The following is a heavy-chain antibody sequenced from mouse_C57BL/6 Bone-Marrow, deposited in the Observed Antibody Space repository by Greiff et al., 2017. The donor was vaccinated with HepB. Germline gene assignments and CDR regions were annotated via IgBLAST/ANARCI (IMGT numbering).Heavy chain of an antibody. CDR1: GYTFTSYW. Sequence: VQLQQPGAELVRPGSSVKLSCKASGYTFTSYWMHWVKQRPIQGLEWIGNIDPSDSETHYNQKFKDKATLTVDKSSSTAYMQLSSLTSEDSAVYYCARGGSSGYAYWGQGTLVTVSA. J-gene: IGHJ3*01. D-gene: IGHD3-2*02. CDR3: ARGGSSGYAY. CDR2: IDPSDSET. V-gene: IGHV1-52*01.